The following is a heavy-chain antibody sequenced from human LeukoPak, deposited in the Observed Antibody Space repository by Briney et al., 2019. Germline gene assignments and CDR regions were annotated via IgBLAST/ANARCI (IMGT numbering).Heavy chain of an antibody. D-gene: IGHD3-3*01. Sequence: GGSLRLSCAASGFTVSSNYMSWVRQAPGKGLEWVSVIYSGGSTYYADSVKGRFTISRDNSKNTLYLQMNSLRAEDTAVYYCARCACGLGRFLEWLPYYYYMDVWGKGTTVTVSS. CDR3: ARCACGLGRFLEWLPYYYYMDV. V-gene: IGHV3-53*01. J-gene: IGHJ6*03. CDR1: GFTVSSNY. CDR2: IYSGGST.